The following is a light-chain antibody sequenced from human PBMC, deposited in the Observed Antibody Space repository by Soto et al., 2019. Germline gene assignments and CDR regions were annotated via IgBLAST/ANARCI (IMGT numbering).Light chain of an antibody. CDR2: SAS. Sequence: IQMTQSPSSLSASVGDRVIITCRASQGIGNSLAWYQQKAGSVPKLLIHSASTLLSGVPSRFSGSGSGTDFTLTISSLQPSDVATYYCQKYDSDPWTFGQGTKVEIK. V-gene: IGKV1-27*01. CDR3: QKYDSDPWT. CDR1: QGIGNS. J-gene: IGKJ1*01.